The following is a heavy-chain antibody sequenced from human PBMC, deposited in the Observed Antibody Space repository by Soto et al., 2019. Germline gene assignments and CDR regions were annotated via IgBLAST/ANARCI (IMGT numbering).Heavy chain of an antibody. J-gene: IGHJ4*02. CDR3: ARVVDIVVVVAATRFRYFDY. Sequence: GASVKVSCTDSGYTFTSYGISWVRQAPGQGLEWMGWISAYNGNTNYAQKLQGRVTMTTDTSTSTAYMEVRSLRSDDTAVYYCARVVDIVVVVAATRFRYFDYWGQGTLVTVSS. CDR1: GYTFTSYG. D-gene: IGHD2-15*01. V-gene: IGHV1-18*01. CDR2: ISAYNGNT.